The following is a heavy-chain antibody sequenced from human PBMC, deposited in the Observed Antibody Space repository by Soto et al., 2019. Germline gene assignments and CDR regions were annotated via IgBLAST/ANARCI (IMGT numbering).Heavy chain of an antibody. J-gene: IGHJ4*02. CDR3: ARDKITGLFDY. V-gene: IGHV4-59*12. CDR1: GGSLSGYY. D-gene: IGHD2-8*02. CDR2: IYHSGST. Sequence: PSETLSLTCTVSGGSLSGYYWSWIRQPPGKGLEWIGYIYHSGSTYYNPSLKSRVTISVDRSKNQFSLKLSSVTAADTAVYYCARDKITGLFDYWGQGTLVTVSS.